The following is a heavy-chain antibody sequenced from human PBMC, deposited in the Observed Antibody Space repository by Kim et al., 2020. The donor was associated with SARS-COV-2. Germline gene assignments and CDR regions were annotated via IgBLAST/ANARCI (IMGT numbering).Heavy chain of an antibody. CDR2: INHSGST. D-gene: IGHD1-26*01. CDR1: GGSFSGYY. V-gene: IGHV4-34*01. CDR3: AREEIEWELLGGIDY. Sequence: SETLSLTCAVYGGSFSGYYWSWIRQPPGKGLEWIGEINHSGSTNYNPSLKSRVTISVDTSKNQFSLKLSSVTAADTAVYYCAREEIEWELLGGIDYWGQGTLVTVSS. J-gene: IGHJ4*02.